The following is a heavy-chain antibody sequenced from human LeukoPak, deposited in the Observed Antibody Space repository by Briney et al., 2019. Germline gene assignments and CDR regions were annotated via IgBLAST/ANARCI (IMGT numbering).Heavy chain of an antibody. V-gene: IGHV4-30-2*01. Sequence: SQTLSFTCAVSGGSINSGGYSWSWIRQPPGKGLEWIGNIYQSGSTYYNPSLRSRVTISVDRSRNQFSLNLGSVTAADTAVYYCARGSVVLDSWGQGTLVTVSS. CDR1: GGSINSGGYS. J-gene: IGHJ4*02. D-gene: IGHD3-3*01. CDR2: IYQSGST. CDR3: ARGSVVLDS.